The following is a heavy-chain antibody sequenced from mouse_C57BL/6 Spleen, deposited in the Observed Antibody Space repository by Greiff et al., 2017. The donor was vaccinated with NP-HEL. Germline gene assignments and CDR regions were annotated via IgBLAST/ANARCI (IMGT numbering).Heavy chain of an antibody. J-gene: IGHJ4*01. CDR1: GFTFSSYA. Sequence: DVHLVESGGGLVKPGGSLKLSCAASGFTFSSYAMSWVRQTPEKRLEWVATISDGGSYTYYPDNVKGRFTISRDNAKNNLYLQMSHLKSEDTAMYYCARDSYYAMDYWGQGTSVTVSS. CDR3: ARDSYYAMDY. CDR2: ISDGGSYT. V-gene: IGHV5-4*01.